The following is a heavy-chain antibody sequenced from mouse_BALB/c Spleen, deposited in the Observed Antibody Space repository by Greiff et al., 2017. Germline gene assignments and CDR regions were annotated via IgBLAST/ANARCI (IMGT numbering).Heavy chain of an antibody. Sequence: EVKLEESGAELVKPGASVKLSCTASGFNIKDTYMHWVKQRPEQGLEWIGRIDPANGNTKYDPKFQGKATITADTSSDTAYLQLSSLTSEDTAVYYCARAGKKWVFDYWGQGTTLTVSS. J-gene: IGHJ2*01. CDR3: ARAGKKWVFDY. V-gene: IGHV14-3*02. CDR1: GFNIKDTY. D-gene: IGHD1-3*01. CDR2: IDPANGNT.